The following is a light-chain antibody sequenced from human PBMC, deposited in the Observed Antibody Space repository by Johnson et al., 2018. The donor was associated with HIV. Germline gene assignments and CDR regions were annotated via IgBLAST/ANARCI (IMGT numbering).Light chain of an antibody. V-gene: IGLV1-51*01. CDR2: DNN. J-gene: IGLJ1*01. CDR3: VGWDSSLSGYV. CDR1: NTNIGNDF. Sequence: QSVLTQPPSVSAAPGQKVTVSCSGSNTNIGNDFVSWYQQLPGKAPRLLIYDNNKRPSGIPDRFSGSKSGPSATLGITGLQTGDEADYYCVGWDSSLSGYVFGTGTTVTVL.